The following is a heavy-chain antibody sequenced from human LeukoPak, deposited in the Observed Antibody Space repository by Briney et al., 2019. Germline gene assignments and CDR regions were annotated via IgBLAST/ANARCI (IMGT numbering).Heavy chain of an antibody. CDR1: GFTFSSYA. Sequence: GGSLRLSCAASGFTFSSYAMSWVRQAPGKGLEWVSAISGSGGSTYYADSVKGRFTISRDNSKNTLYLQMNSLRAEDTAVYYCARWYYYETSGLYYGSFDNWGQGTLVTVSS. CDR3: ARWYYYETSGLYYGSFDN. CDR2: ISGSGGST. V-gene: IGHV3-23*01. J-gene: IGHJ5*02. D-gene: IGHD3-22*01.